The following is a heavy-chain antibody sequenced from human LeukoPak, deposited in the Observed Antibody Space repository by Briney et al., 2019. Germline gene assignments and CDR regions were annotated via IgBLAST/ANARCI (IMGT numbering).Heavy chain of an antibody. J-gene: IGHJ1*01. CDR1: GFTFSDHY. Sequence: GGSLRLSCAASGFTFSDHYMAWIRQAQGKGLEWVSYISSGGDYTIYADSVKGRFAISRDNARNSLYLQVNSLRVEDTAVYYCARLKYGSPQHWGQGTLVTVSS. D-gene: IGHD1-26*01. CDR3: ARLKYGSPQH. CDR2: ISSGGDYT. V-gene: IGHV3-11*06.